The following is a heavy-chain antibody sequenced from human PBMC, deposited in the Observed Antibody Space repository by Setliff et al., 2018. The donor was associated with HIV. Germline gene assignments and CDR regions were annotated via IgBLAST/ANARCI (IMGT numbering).Heavy chain of an antibody. Sequence: GSLRLSCSASGFTFSSYVMHWVRQAPGKGLEYVSAISSNGGSTYYADSVKGRFTISRDNSKNTLYLQMSSLRVEDTAVYYCVREGIAAAGSYSYGFGQIDYWGQGTLVTVSS. J-gene: IGHJ4*02. CDR1: GFTFSSYV. CDR2: ISSNGGST. D-gene: IGHD6-13*01. CDR3: VREGIAAAGSYSYGFGQIDY. V-gene: IGHV3-64D*09.